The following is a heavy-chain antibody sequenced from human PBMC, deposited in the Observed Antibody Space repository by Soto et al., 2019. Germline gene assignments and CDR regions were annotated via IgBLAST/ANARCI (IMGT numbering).Heavy chain of an antibody. CDR3: AREGGSSRTSSTFDY. J-gene: IGHJ4*02. D-gene: IGHD6-13*01. CDR1: GGSISSYF. V-gene: IGHV4-59*01. Sequence: PSETLSLTCTVSGGSISSYFWSWIRQPPGKGLEWIGYIYYSGSTKYNPSLKSRVTISVDTSKNQFSLKLSSVTAADTAVYYCAREGGSSRTSSTFDYWGQGTLVTVSS. CDR2: IYYSGST.